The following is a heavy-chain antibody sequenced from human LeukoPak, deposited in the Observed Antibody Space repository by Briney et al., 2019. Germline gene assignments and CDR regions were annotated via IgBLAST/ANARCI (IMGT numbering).Heavy chain of an antibody. CDR2: TYYRSKWYN. CDR3: AGSALRGPAHLYYYGMDV. CDR1: GDSVSSNSAA. J-gene: IGHJ6*04. Sequence: SQTLSLTCALSGDSVSSNSAAWNWIGQSPSRGLEWLGRTYYRSKWYNDYAVSVKIRITITPDTSKNQFSLQLNSVTPEDTAVYYCAGSALRGPAHLYYYGMDVWGKGTTVTVSS. D-gene: IGHD3-10*01. V-gene: IGHV6-1*01.